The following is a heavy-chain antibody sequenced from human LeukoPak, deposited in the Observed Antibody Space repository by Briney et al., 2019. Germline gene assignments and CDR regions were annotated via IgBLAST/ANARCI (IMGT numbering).Heavy chain of an antibody. D-gene: IGHD1-26*01. J-gene: IGHJ3*02. V-gene: IGHV1-24*01. Sequence: ASVKVSCKVSGYTLTELSMHWVRQAPGKGLEWTGGFDPEDGETIYAQKFQGRVTMTEDTSTDTAYMELSSLRSEDTAVYYCATTSGSSPSGAFDIWGQGTMVTVSS. CDR2: FDPEDGET. CDR3: ATTSGSSPSGAFDI. CDR1: GYTLTELS.